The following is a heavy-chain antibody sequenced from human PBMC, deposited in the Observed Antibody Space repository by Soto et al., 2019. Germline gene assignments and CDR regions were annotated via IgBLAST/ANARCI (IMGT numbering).Heavy chain of an antibody. D-gene: IGHD6-19*01. CDR3: ARHFRYSSGWYYFDY. V-gene: IGHV1-18*01. Sequence: QVQLVQSGAEVKKPGASVKVSCKASGYTVTSYGISWVRQAPGQGLEWLGWITAYNGNTNYAQKLQCRVTLTTATSTSTADMELRSLRSDETPVYYWARHFRYSSGWYYFDYCGQGTLVTVSS. CDR2: ITAYNGNT. J-gene: IGHJ4*02. CDR1: GYTVTSYG.